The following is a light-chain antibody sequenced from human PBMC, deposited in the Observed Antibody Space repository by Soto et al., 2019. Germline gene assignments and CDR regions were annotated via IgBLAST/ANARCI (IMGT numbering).Light chain of an antibody. CDR3: SSHTANTTWL. J-gene: IGLJ1*01. CDR2: KVY. Sequence: QSALTQPDSVSGSLGQSISISCTGTSGDLGNFNSVSLYQQHPGKAPKLILFKVYNRPSGVSNRFSGSKSANTASLTIIGLQTEDEADYYCSSHTANTTWLFGGGTKVTVL. V-gene: IGLV2-14*01. CDR1: SGDLGNFNS.